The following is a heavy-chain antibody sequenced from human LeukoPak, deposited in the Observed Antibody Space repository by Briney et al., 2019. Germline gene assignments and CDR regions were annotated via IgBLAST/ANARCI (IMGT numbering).Heavy chain of an antibody. Sequence: GGSLRLSCAASGFTFSSYGMHWVRQAQGKGLEWVAVIWYDGSNKNYADSVKGRFTISRDNSKNTVYLQMNSLRAEDTAVYYCVRDPYEACWGQGTLVTVSS. D-gene: IGHD5-12*01. CDR2: IWYDGSNK. J-gene: IGHJ4*02. CDR1: GFTFSSYG. CDR3: VRDPYEAC. V-gene: IGHV3-33*01.